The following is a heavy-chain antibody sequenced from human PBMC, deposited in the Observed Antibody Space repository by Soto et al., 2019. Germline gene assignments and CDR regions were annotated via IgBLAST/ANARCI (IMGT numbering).Heavy chain of an antibody. CDR1: GFTFSSYA. V-gene: IGHV3-23*01. CDR2: ISGSGGST. CDR3: ARETTVSLAYYYGMDV. J-gene: IGHJ6*02. D-gene: IGHD4-4*01. Sequence: PGGSLRLSCAASGFTFSSYAMSWVRQAPGKGLEWVSAISGSGGSTYYADSVKGRFTISRDNAKNSLYLQMNSLRAEDTAVYYCARETTVSLAYYYGMDVWGQGTTVTVSS.